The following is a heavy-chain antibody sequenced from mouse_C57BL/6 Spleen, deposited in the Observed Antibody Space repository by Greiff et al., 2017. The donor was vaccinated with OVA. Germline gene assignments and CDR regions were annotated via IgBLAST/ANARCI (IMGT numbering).Heavy chain of an antibody. Sequence: VQLQQPGAELVRPGSSVKLSCKASGYTFTSYWMHWVKQRPIQGLEWIGNIDPSDSETHYNQKFKDKATLTVDKSSSTAYMQLSSLTSEESAVYYCARATVGWYFDVWGTGTTVTVSS. V-gene: IGHV1-52*01. CDR1: GYTFTSYW. J-gene: IGHJ1*03. CDR3: ARATVGWYFDV. D-gene: IGHD1-1*01. CDR2: IDPSDSET.